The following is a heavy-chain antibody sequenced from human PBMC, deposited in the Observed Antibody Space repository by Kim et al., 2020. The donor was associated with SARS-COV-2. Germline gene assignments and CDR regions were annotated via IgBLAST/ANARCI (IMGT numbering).Heavy chain of an antibody. CDR3: ARYLPYYDFWSGYSGFDP. CDR1: GFTFSSYE. D-gene: IGHD3-3*01. CDR2: ISSSGSTI. J-gene: IGHJ5*02. Sequence: GGSLRLSCAASGFTFSSYEMNWVRQAPGKGLEWVSYISSSGSTIYYADSVKGRFTISRDNAKNSLYLQMNSLRAEDTAVYYCARYLPYYDFWSGYSGFDPWGQGTLVTVSS. V-gene: IGHV3-48*03.